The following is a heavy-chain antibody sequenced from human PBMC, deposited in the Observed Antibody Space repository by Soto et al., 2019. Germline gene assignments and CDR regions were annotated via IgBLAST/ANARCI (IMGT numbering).Heavy chain of an antibody. V-gene: IGHV4-34*01. Sequence: SETLSLTCAVYGGSFSGYYWSWIRQPPGKGLEWIGEINHSGSTNYNPSLKSRVTISVDTSKNQFSLKLSSVTAADTAVYYCARGWARSSSSGLAYYYYGMDVWGQGTTVTVSS. CDR3: ARGWARSSSSGLAYYYYGMDV. CDR2: INHSGST. D-gene: IGHD6-6*01. CDR1: GGSFSGYY. J-gene: IGHJ6*02.